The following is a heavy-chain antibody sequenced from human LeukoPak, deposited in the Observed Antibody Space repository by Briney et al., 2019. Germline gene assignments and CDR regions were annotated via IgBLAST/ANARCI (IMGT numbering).Heavy chain of an antibody. J-gene: IGHJ3*02. V-gene: IGHV3-23*01. D-gene: IGHD1-1*01. CDR3: TTGGADTGRFDI. Sequence: GGSLRLSCAGSGFTFSSYAMSWVRQAPGKGLEWVSGMSGGGGNTYYAGSVKGRFTISRDNSKNKLYLQMNSLRAEDTGVYYCTTGGADTGRFDIWGQGTMVTVSS. CDR2: MSGGGGNT. CDR1: GFTFSSYA.